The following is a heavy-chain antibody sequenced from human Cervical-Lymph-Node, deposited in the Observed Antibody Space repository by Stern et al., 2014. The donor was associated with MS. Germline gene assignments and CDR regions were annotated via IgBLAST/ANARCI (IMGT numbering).Heavy chain of an antibody. CDR2: ISSSSSTI. D-gene: IGHD5-18*01. CDR3: ARSTTWIQLWPHFDY. V-gene: IGHV3-48*02. CDR1: GFTFSSYS. J-gene: IGHJ4*02. Sequence: EMQLVESGGGLVQPGGSLRLSCAASGFTFSSYSMNWVRQAPGKGLEWVSYISSSSSTIYYADSVKGRFTISRDNAKNSLYLQMNSLRDEDTAVYYCARSTTWIQLWPHFDYWGQGTLVTVSS.